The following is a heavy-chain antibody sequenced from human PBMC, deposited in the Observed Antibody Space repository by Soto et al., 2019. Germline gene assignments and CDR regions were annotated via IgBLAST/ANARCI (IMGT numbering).Heavy chain of an antibody. CDR1: GFSLTTRDVG. CDR2: IYWDDDE. J-gene: IGHJ4*02. CDR3: VRASGGGNSAYFDF. Sequence: QITLEESGPTLVKPTQTLPLTCAFSGFSLTTRDVGVGWIRQPPGKALEWLALIYWDDDERYSPSLKSRLTITKDTSKNPVVLTMTNMDPVDTATYYCVRASGGGNSAYFDFCGQGTLVTVSS. D-gene: IGHD2-21*02. V-gene: IGHV2-5*02.